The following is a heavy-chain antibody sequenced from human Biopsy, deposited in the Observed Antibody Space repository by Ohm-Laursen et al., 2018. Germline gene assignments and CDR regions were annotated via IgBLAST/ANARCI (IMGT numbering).Heavy chain of an antibody. CDR1: GSTFNDYF. Sequence: SVKVSCKASGSTFNDYFIHWARQSPGQGLEWMGWVNPNSGATNSAENFRDRVTLTRDTSISAVYIELRRLKSDDAAVYYCARDRMTDVFGGPTRTDVFDSWGQGTPVTVSS. J-gene: IGHJ4*02. CDR2: VNPNSGAT. CDR3: ARDRMTDVFGGPTRTDVFDS. V-gene: IGHV1-2*02. D-gene: IGHD3-10*01.